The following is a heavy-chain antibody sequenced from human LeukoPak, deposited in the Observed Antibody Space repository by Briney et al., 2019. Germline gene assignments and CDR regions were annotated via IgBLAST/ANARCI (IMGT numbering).Heavy chain of an antibody. CDR2: ITGSGGST. CDR3: AKDQGFFDY. Sequence: GGSLRLSCAASGFTFSSYAMTWVRQAPGKGLEWVSAITGSGGSTYYADSVKGRFTISRDNSKNTLYLQMNSLRAGDTAVYYCAKDQGFFDYWGQGTLVTVSS. J-gene: IGHJ4*02. V-gene: IGHV3-23*01. CDR1: GFTFSSYA.